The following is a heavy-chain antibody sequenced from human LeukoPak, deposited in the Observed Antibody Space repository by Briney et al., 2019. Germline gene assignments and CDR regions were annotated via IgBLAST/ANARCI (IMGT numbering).Heavy chain of an antibody. D-gene: IGHD6-13*01. Sequence: ASVKVSCKASGYTFTGYYMHWVRQAPGQGLEWMGWISAYNGNTNYAQKLQGRVTMTTDTSTSTAYMELRSLRSDDTAVYYCARSSSWTDFDYWGQGTLVTVSS. CDR2: ISAYNGNT. CDR3: ARSSSWTDFDY. J-gene: IGHJ4*02. CDR1: GYTFTGYY. V-gene: IGHV1-18*04.